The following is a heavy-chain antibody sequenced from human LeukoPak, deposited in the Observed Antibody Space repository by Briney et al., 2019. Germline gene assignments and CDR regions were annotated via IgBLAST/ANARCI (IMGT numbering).Heavy chain of an antibody. J-gene: IGHJ4*02. CDR3: ARGMGVRCLTDY. D-gene: IGHD4-17*01. V-gene: IGHV3-30-3*01. CDR1: GFTFSSYA. CDR2: ISYDGSNK. Sequence: GGSLRLSCAASGFTFSSYAMHWVRQAPGKGLECVAVISYDGSNKYYADSVKGRFTISRDNSKNTLYLQMNSLRAEDTAVYYCARGMGVRCLTDYWGQGTLVTVSS.